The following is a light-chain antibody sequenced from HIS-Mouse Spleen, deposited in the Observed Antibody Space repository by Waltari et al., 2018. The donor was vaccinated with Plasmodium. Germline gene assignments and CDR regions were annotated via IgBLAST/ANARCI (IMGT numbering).Light chain of an antibody. CDR1: QGIRND. Sequence: AIQMTQSPSSLSASVGDRVTITCRASQGIRNDLGWYQQKPGKAPKLLISAASSLQSGVPSRFSGSGSGTDFTLTISCLQSEDFATYYCQQYYSFPQTFGQGTKVEIK. CDR3: QQYYSFPQT. CDR2: AAS. J-gene: IGKJ1*01. V-gene: IGKV1-6*01.